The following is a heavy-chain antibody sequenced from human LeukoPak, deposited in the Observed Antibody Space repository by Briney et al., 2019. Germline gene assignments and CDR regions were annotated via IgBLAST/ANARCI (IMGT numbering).Heavy chain of an antibody. J-gene: IGHJ3*02. Sequence: PSETLSLTCTVSGGSISSGGYYWSWIRQHPGKGLEWIGYIYYSGSTYYNPSLSSRVTISVDTSKNQFSLKLRSVTAADTAVYYCARTQYYYGSGSYPPDAFDIWGQGTMVTVSS. CDR3: ARTQYYYGSGSYPPDAFDI. V-gene: IGHV4-31*02. CDR1: GGSISSGGYY. D-gene: IGHD3-10*01. CDR2: IYYSGST.